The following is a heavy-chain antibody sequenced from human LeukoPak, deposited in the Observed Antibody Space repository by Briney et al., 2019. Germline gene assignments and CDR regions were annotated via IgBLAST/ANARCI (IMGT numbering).Heavy chain of an antibody. Sequence: SETLSLTCTVSGGSFSSYYWSWIRQPAGKGLEWSGRIYTSGSTNYNPSLKSRVTMSVDTSKNQFSLKLSSVTAADTAVYYCARESITGTVTHNWFDPWGQGTLVTVSS. CDR3: ARESITGTVTHNWFDP. D-gene: IGHD1-20*01. CDR1: GGSFSSYY. J-gene: IGHJ5*02. V-gene: IGHV4-4*07. CDR2: IYTSGST.